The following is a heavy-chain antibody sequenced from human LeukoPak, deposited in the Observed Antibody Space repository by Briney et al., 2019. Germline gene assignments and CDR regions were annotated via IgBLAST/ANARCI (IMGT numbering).Heavy chain of an antibody. CDR3: ARDRSITGTTVPFDY. J-gene: IGHJ4*02. V-gene: IGHV1-2*02. CDR2: INLNSGGT. Sequence: GASVKVSCKASGYTFTGYYMHWVRQAPGQGLEWMGWINLNSGGTNYAQKFQGRVTMTRDTSISTAYMELSRLRSDDTAVYYCARDRSITGTTVPFDYWGQGTLVTVSS. CDR1: GYTFTGYY. D-gene: IGHD1/OR15-1a*01.